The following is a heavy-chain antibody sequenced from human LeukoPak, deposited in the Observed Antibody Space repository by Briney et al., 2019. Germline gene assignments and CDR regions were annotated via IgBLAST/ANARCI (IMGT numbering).Heavy chain of an antibody. CDR1: XXTFTGYY. V-gene: IGHV1-2*06. J-gene: IGHJ4*02. D-gene: IGHD3-22*01. CDR3: ARASPDYYDSSGYYYY. CDR2: INPNSGGT. Sequence: GASVKXXCKASXXTFTGYYMHWVRQVPGQGLEWMGRINPNSGGTNYAQKFQGRVTMTRDTSISIAYMELSRLRSDDTAVYYCARASPDYYDSSGYYYYWGQGTLVTVSS.